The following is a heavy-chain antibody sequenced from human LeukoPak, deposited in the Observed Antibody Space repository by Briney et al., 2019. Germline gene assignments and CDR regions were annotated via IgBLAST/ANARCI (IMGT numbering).Heavy chain of an antibody. J-gene: IGHJ3*02. D-gene: IGHD1-26*01. CDR2: IKSDGSST. Sequence: GGSLRLSCAASGFTFSTYWMHWVRQAPGKGLVWVSRIKSDGSSTSYADSVKGRFTISRDNAKSTLYLQINSLRAEDTAVYYCARDLGGTTALDGFDIWGQGTMVTVSA. CDR1: GFTFSTYW. V-gene: IGHV3-74*01. CDR3: ARDLGGTTALDGFDI.